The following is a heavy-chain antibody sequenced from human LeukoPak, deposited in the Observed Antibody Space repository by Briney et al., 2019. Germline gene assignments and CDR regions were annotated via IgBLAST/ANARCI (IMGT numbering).Heavy chain of an antibody. D-gene: IGHD6-13*01. Sequence: GRSLRLSCAASGFTFSSYGMHWVRQAPGKGLEWVAVISYDGSNKYYADSVKGRFTISRDNSKNTLYLQMNSLRAEDTAVYYCASGRSHSGYWGQGTLVTVSS. V-gene: IGHV3-30*03. CDR2: ISYDGSNK. CDR1: GFTFSSYG. J-gene: IGHJ4*02. CDR3: ASGRSHSGY.